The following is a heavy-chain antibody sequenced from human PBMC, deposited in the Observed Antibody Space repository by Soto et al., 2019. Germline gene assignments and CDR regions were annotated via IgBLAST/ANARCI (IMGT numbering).Heavy chain of an antibody. CDR3: ARDAYDSSGYTNSND. J-gene: IGHJ4*01. Sequence: SETLSLTCTVSGGSVSSRSYYWSWIRQPPGKGLEWIGYIYYSGSTNYNPSLKSRVTISVDTSKNPLSLNMSSVTAADTAVYYCARDAYDSSGYTNSNDWGHGTLVTV. V-gene: IGHV4-61*01. D-gene: IGHD3-22*01. CDR1: GGSVSSRSYY. CDR2: IYYSGST.